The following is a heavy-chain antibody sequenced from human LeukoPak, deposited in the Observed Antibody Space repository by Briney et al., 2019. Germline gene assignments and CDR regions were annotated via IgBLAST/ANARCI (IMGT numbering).Heavy chain of an antibody. CDR1: GGSISNNFW. V-gene: IGHV4-39*01. CDR3: ARLINGYFDL. J-gene: IGHJ2*01. Sequence: PAATLSLTCAVSGGSISNNFWCNWVRQPPGKGLEWIGNIYYSPSTYYNPSLKSRVTISVDTSKNQFSLKLSSETAADTAVYYCARLINGYFDLWGRGTLVTVSS. CDR2: IYYSPST.